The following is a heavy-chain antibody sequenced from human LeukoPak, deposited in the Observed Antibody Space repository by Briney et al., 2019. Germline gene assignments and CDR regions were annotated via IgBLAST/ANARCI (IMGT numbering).Heavy chain of an antibody. V-gene: IGHV1-18*01. CDR1: GYTFTSYG. CDR2: ISAYNGNT. J-gene: IGHJ4*02. D-gene: IGHD2-2*01. Sequence: ASVKVSCKASGYTFTSYGISWVRQAPGQGLEWMGWISAYNGNTNYAQKLQGRVIMTTDTSTSTAYMELRSLRSDDTAVYYCARDCSSTSCMKYWGQGTLVTVSS. CDR3: ARDCSSTSCMKY.